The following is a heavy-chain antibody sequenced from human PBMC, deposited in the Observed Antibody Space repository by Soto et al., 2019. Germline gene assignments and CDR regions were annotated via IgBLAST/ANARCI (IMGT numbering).Heavy chain of an antibody. V-gene: IGHV4-59*12. CDR2: IYYGGST. Sequence: SETLSLTGTVSGGAISSYYWSWIGQPPGKGLEWIGYIYYGGSTNYNPSLKRRVTISVDTAKHQFSMKLSSVTAAYTGVYYRGRGTPPSAMGIYYYGMDVWGQGTTVTVYS. D-gene: IGHD2-15*01. J-gene: IGHJ6*02. CDR1: GGAISSYY. CDR3: GRGTPPSAMGIYYYGMDV.